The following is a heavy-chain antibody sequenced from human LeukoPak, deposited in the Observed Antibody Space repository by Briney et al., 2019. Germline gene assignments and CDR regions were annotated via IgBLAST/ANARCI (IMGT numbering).Heavy chain of an antibody. Sequence: GGSLRLSCAASGFTFSDYYMSWIRQAPGKGLEWVSLISGDGGGTFYADSVKGRFTISRDNSKNSLYLQMNSLRSDDTALYYCARESESSGWYDYWGQGTLVTVSS. J-gene: IGHJ4*02. D-gene: IGHD6-19*01. CDR1: GFTFSDYY. V-gene: IGHV3-43*02. CDR3: ARESESSGWYDY. CDR2: ISGDGGGT.